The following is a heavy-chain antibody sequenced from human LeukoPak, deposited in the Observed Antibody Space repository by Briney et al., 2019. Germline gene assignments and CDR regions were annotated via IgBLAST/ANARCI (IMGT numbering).Heavy chain of an antibody. CDR2: ISAYNGNT. Sequence: ASVKVSCKASGYTFTNYYISWVRQAPGQGLEWMGWISAYNGNTNYAQNLQGRVTLTTDTSTSTAYMELRSLRSDETAVYYCARSRGGITMIVVVNSAFDVWGPGTMVTVSS. CDR1: GYTFTNYY. D-gene: IGHD3-22*01. J-gene: IGHJ3*01. V-gene: IGHV1-18*01. CDR3: ARSRGGITMIVVVNSAFDV.